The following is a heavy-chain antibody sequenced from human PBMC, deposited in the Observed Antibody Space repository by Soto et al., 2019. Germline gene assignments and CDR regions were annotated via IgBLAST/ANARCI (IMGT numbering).Heavy chain of an antibody. Sequence: SETLSLTCTVSGGSISSSDYYWGWIRQPPGKGLEWIGSVEWIARIYYSVSRSYNLSLKSRVTISLDTSKNQFSLRLSSVSAADTAVYFCARHDYTSSGNAIFDYWGQGTLVTVSS. V-gene: IGHV4-39*01. J-gene: IGHJ4*02. D-gene: IGHD3-16*01. CDR2: IYYSVSR. CDR3: ARHDYTSSGNAIFDY. CDR1: GGSISSSDYY.